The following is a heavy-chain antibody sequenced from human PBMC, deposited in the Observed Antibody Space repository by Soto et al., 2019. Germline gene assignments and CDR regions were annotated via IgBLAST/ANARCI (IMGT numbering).Heavy chain of an antibody. V-gene: IGHV3-15*01. D-gene: IGHD4-17*01. Sequence: EVQLVESGGGLVKPGGSLRLSCAASGFTFSNAWMSWVRQAPGKGLEWVGRIKSKTDGGTTDYAAPVKGRFTISRDDSKNTLYLQMNSLKTEDTAVYYCTTDSTQLDYPSGYYYMDVWGKGTTVTVSS. CDR2: IKSKTDGGTT. J-gene: IGHJ6*03. CDR3: TTDSTQLDYPSGYYYMDV. CDR1: GFTFSNAW.